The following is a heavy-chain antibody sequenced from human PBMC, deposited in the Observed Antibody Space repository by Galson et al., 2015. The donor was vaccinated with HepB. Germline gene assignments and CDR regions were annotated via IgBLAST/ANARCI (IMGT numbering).Heavy chain of an antibody. J-gene: IGHJ5*02. Sequence: SVKVSCKASGYTFTGYYMHWVRQAPGQGLEWMGRINPNSGGTNYAQKFQGRVTMTRDTSISTAYMELRRLRSDDTAVYYCARESGHDIVVVPAALDPWGQGTLVTVSS. CDR3: ARESGHDIVVVPAALDP. CDR1: GYTFTGYY. CDR2: INPNSGGT. D-gene: IGHD2-2*01. V-gene: IGHV1-2*06.